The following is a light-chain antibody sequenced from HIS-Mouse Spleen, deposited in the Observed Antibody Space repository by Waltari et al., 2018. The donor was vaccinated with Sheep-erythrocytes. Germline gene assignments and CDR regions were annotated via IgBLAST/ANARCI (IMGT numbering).Light chain of an antibody. CDR2: EGS. Sequence: QSALTQPAPVSGSPGQSITISCTGTSSAVGGYNLVSWYQPHPGKAPKLMIYEGSKRPSGVSNRFSGSKSGNTASLTISGLQAEDEADYYCCSYAGSSTPWVFGGGTKLTVL. CDR1: SSAVGGYNL. J-gene: IGLJ3*02. CDR3: CSYAGSSTPWV. V-gene: IGLV2-23*01.